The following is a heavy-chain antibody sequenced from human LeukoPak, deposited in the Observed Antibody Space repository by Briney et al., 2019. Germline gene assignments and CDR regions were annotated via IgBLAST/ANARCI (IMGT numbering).Heavy chain of an antibody. CDR3: ARERDYYYGMDV. J-gene: IGHJ6*02. CDR2: TRNKAKSYTT. Sequence: GGSLRLSCVASGFTFSGHYMDWVRQAPGKGLEWVGRTRNKAKSYTTEYAASVKGRSTISRDDSKNSLYLQMNSLKTEDTAVYYCARERDYYYGMDVWGQGTTVTVSS. CDR1: GFTFSGHY. V-gene: IGHV3-72*01.